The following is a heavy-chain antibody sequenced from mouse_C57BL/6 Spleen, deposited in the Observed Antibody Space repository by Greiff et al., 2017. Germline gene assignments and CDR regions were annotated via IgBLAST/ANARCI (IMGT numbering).Heavy chain of an antibody. Sequence: QVQLQESGPELVKPGASVKISCKASGYAFSGSWMNWVKQRPGKGLEWIGRIYPGDGDTNYTGKFKGKATLTADKSSSTAYMHLSSLTSEDSAVYCCGRRGGRSGFDDWGQGTTLTVSS. CDR2: IYPGDGDT. J-gene: IGHJ2*01. V-gene: IGHV1-82*01. CDR3: GRRGGRSGFDD. D-gene: IGHD1-3*01. CDR1: GYAFSGSW.